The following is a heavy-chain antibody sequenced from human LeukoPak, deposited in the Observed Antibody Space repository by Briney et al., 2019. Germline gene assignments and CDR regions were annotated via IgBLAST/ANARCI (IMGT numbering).Heavy chain of an antibody. J-gene: IGHJ4*02. CDR2: IYYSGST. CDR1: GGSISGFY. Sequence: SETLSLTCTVSGGSISGFYWTWIRPPPGKGLEWIGYIYYSGSTNYNPSIKSRVTISVETSKSQFSLKLSSVTAEDTAVYYCARHFDYWGRGTVVTVSS. CDR3: ARHFDY. V-gene: IGHV4-59*08.